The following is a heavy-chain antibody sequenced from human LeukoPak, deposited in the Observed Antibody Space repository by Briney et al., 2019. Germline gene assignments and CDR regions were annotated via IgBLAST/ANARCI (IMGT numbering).Heavy chain of an antibody. CDR2: ISAYNGNT. CDR3: ASPRIAAAGIYGMDV. CDR1: CYTFTSYG. V-gene: IGHV1-18*01. D-gene: IGHD6-13*01. J-gene: IGHJ6*02. Sequence: ASVNVSCEASCYTFTSYGISWVRQAPGQGLEWMGWISAYNGNTNYAQKLQGRVTMTTDTSTSTAYMELRSLRSDDTAVYYCASPRIAAAGIYGMDVWGQGTTVTVSS.